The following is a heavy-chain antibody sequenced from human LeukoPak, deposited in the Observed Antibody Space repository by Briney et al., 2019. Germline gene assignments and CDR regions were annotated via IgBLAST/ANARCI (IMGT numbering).Heavy chain of an antibody. Sequence: SQTLSLTCVISWDRVSNNSAALNSIRHSPSRGLEWLGRTYYRSKRYNDYAVCVKSRITINADTSKNQFSLQLNSVTPEDTAVYYCGRDRGGWYLIDYWGQGTLVTVSS. V-gene: IGHV6-1*01. D-gene: IGHD6-19*01. J-gene: IGHJ4*02. CDR2: TYYRSKRYN. CDR1: WDRVSNNSAA. CDR3: GRDRGGWYLIDY.